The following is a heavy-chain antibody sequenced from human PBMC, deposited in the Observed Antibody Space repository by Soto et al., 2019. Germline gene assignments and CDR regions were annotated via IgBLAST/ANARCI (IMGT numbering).Heavy chain of an antibody. D-gene: IGHD6-19*01. CDR1: GFTFSSYS. J-gene: IGHJ1*01. Sequence: EVQLVESGGGLVKPGGSLRLSCAASGFTFSSYSMNWVRQAPGKGLEWVSSISSSSSYIYYADSVKGRFTISRDNAKNSLYLQMNSLRAEDTAVYYCARGDYSSGWYSDFQHWGQGTLVTVSS. CDR2: ISSSSSYI. V-gene: IGHV3-21*01. CDR3: ARGDYSSGWYSDFQH.